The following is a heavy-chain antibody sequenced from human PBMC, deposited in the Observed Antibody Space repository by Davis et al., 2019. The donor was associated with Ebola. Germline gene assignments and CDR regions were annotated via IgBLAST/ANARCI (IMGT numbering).Heavy chain of an antibody. Sequence: ASVKVSCKASGYTFTGYYMHWVRQAPGQGLEWMGRINLNSGGTNYAQKFQGRVTMTRDTSISTAYMELSRLRSDDTAVYYCATLWFGELLGMDVWGKGTTVTVSS. J-gene: IGHJ6*04. CDR1: GYTFTGYY. D-gene: IGHD3-10*01. CDR2: INLNSGGT. V-gene: IGHV1-2*06. CDR3: ATLWFGELLGMDV.